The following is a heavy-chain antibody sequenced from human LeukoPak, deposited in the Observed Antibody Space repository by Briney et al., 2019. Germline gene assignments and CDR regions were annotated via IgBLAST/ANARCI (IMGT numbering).Heavy chain of an antibody. Sequence: KPGGSLRLSCAASGFTFSNAWTRWVRHAPGKGREWVGRIKSKTDGGTTDYAAPVKGRFTISRDDSKNTLYLQMNSLKTEDTAVYYCTTIAVAGTGSDYFDYWGQGTLVTVSS. D-gene: IGHD6-19*01. CDR3: TTIAVAGTGSDYFDY. V-gene: IGHV3-15*01. J-gene: IGHJ4*02. CDR2: IKSKTDGGTT. CDR1: GFTFSNAW.